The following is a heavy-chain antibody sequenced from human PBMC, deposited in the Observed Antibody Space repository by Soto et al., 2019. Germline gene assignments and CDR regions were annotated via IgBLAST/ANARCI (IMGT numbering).Heavy chain of an antibody. CDR3: ARFSGSFDP. V-gene: IGHV4-61*01. J-gene: IGHJ5*02. Sequence: PSETLSLTCTVSCGSVSSGSYYWSWIRQPPGKGLEWIGYIYYSGSTNYNPSLKSRVTISVDTSKNQFSLKLSSVTAADTAVYYCARFSGSFDPWGQGTLVTVSS. CDR2: IYYSGST. CDR1: CGSVSSGSYY. D-gene: IGHD1-26*01.